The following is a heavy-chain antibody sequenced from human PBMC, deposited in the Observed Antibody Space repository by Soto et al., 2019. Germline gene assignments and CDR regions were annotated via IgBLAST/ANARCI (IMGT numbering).Heavy chain of an antibody. CDR1: GFTVSSNY. D-gene: IGHD2-15*01. Sequence: EVQLVESGGGLVQPGGSLRLSCAASGFTVSSNYMSWVRQAPGKGLEWVSVIYSGGSTYYADSVKGRFTISSDNSKNTLCLKMSSLSAEDTAVYYWASGYFSGGSCYPYYFDSWGQGSLVTVSS. V-gene: IGHV3-66*01. J-gene: IGHJ4*02. CDR3: ASGYFSGGSCYPYYFDS. CDR2: IYSGGST.